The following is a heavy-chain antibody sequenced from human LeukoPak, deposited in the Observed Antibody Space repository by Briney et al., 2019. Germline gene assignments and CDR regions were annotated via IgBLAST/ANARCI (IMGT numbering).Heavy chain of an antibody. CDR1: GFTFSSYA. V-gene: IGHV3-7*01. D-gene: IGHD2-2*01. CDR3: VRVQQSVVHFYFDS. Sequence: PGGSLRLSCAGSGFTFSSYAMSWVRQAPGKGLEWVAIIKYDGSAKRYVDSVKGRFTISRDNVQNSLYLELNSLRSDDTAVYYCVRVQQSVVHFYFDSWGQGTLVTVSS. J-gene: IGHJ4*02. CDR2: IKYDGSAK.